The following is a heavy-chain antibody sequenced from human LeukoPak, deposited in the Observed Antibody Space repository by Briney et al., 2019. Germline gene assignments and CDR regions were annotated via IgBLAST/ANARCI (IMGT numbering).Heavy chain of an antibody. D-gene: IGHD6-19*01. CDR3: AREGIAVAPDY. V-gene: IGHV1-69*04. J-gene: IGHJ4*02. CDR2: IIPILGIA. CDR1: GGTFSSYA. Sequence: SVKVSCKSSGGTFSSYAISWVRQAPGQGLEWMGRIIPILGIANYAQKFQGRVTITADKSTSTAYMELSSLRSEDTAVYYCAREGIAVAPDYWGQGTLVTVSS.